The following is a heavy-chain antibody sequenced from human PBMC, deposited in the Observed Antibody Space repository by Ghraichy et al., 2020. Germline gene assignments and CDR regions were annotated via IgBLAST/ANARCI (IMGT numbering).Heavy chain of an antibody. CDR3: ARGPVAPGHDYYYYMDV. CDR2: IYYSGST. J-gene: IGHJ6*03. CDR1: GGSISSGDYY. D-gene: IGHD6-19*01. V-gene: IGHV4-30-4*08. Sequence: SETLSLTCTVSGGSISSGDYYWSWIRQPLGKGLEWIGYIYYSGSTYYNPSLKSRVTISVDTSKNQFSLKLSSVTAADTAVYYCARGPVAPGHDYYYYMDVWGKGTTVTVSS.